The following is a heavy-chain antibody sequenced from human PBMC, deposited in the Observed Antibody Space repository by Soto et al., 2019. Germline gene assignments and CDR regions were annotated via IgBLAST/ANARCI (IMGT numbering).Heavy chain of an antibody. V-gene: IGHV4-30-2*01. J-gene: IGHJ4*02. D-gene: IGHD1-20*01. Sequence: QLQLQESGSGLVKPSQSLSLTCTFSGGSISSGGYSWTWIRQPPGKGLEWIGNVYHTGRTNYNPSLKSRLAMSVDRSKNQFSLKLNSVTAADTAVYYCARFSVDYNFDSWGQGTLVTVSS. CDR3: ARFSVDYNFDS. CDR1: GGSISSGGYS. CDR2: VYHTGRT.